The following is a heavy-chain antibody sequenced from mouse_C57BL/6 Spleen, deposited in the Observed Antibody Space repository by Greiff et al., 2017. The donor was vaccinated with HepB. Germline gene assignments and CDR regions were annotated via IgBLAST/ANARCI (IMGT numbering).Heavy chain of an antibody. Sequence: QVQLKQPGAELVRPGSSVKLSCKASGYTFTSYWMHWVKQRPIHGLEWIGNIDPSDSETHYNQKFKDKATLTVDKSSSTAYMQLSSLTSEDSAVYYCARGTYYYGSSLPFAYWGQGTLVTVSA. V-gene: IGHV1-52*01. CDR2: IDPSDSET. CDR1: GYTFTSYW. J-gene: IGHJ3*01. CDR3: ARGTYYYGSSLPFAY. D-gene: IGHD1-1*01.